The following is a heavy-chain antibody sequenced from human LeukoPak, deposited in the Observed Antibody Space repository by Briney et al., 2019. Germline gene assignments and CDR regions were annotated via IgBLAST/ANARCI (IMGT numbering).Heavy chain of an antibody. CDR2: ITGRGEHI. J-gene: IGHJ4*02. V-gene: IGHV3-23*01. CDR1: GFTFSSYS. D-gene: IGHD6-25*01. Sequence: GGSLRLSCAASGFTFSSYSMNWVRQAPGKGLEWVSGITGRGEHIFYAGSVKGRFTISRDNSKNTLYLQMNSLRVEDTAVYYCAKARRLAAFDYGGQGTLVTVSS. CDR3: AKARRLAAFDY.